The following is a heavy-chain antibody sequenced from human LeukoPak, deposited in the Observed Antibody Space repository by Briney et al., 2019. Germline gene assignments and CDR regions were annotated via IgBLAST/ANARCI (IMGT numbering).Heavy chain of an antibody. D-gene: IGHD6-13*01. J-gene: IGHJ5*02. CDR2: IDSSSRTI. CDR1: GFTLSSYS. V-gene: IGHV3-48*04. Sequence: GGSLRLSCAASGFTLSSYSMNWVRQAPGKGLEWISFIDSSSRTIFYAESVKDRFTISRDNAKNSLFLQMNSLRAEDTAVYYCARVAAAPFVWFDPWGQGTLVTVSS. CDR3: ARVAAAPFVWFDP.